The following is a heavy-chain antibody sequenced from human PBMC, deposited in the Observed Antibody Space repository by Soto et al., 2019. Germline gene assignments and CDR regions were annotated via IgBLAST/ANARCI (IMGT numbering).Heavy chain of an antibody. CDR3: TTGPLENYDFDY. CDR2: IKSKTDGGTT. V-gene: IGHV3-15*01. J-gene: IGHJ4*02. Sequence: GESLKISCAASGFTFSNAWMSWVRQAPGKGLEWVGRIKSKTDGGTTDYAAPVKGRFTISRDDSKNTLYLQMNSLKTEDTAVYYCTTGPLENYDFDYWGQGTLVTVSS. CDR1: GFTFSNAW. D-gene: IGHD1-7*01.